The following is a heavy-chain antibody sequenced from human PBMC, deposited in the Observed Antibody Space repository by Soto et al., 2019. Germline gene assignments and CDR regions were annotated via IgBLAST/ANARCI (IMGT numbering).Heavy chain of an antibody. D-gene: IGHD6-6*01. CDR3: AIGREYSRTFEP. CDR2: MNPNSGNT. J-gene: IGHJ5*02. Sequence: ASVKVSFKASGYTFTSYDINWVRQATGQGLERMGWMNPNSGNTGYAQKFQGRVTMTRNTSISTAYMELSSLRYEDTAVYYCAIGREYSRTFEPWGEGTLVTVSS. V-gene: IGHV1-8*01. CDR1: GYTFTSYD.